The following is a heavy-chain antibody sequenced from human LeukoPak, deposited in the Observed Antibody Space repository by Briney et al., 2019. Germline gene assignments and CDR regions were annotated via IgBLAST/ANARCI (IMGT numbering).Heavy chain of an antibody. CDR3: ARGVVGATNSFDY. CDR1: GYTFTGYY. D-gene: IGHD1-26*01. Sequence: ASVKVSCKASGYTFTGYYMHWVRQAPGQGLEWMGWINPNSGGTNYAQKLQGRVTMTTDTSTSTAYMELRSLRSDDTAVYYCARGVVGATNSFDYWGQGTLVTVSS. CDR2: INPNSGGT. V-gene: IGHV1-2*02. J-gene: IGHJ4*02.